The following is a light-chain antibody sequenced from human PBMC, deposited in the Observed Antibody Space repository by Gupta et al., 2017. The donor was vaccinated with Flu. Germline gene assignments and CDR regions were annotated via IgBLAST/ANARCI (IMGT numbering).Light chain of an antibody. CDR2: GVS. Sequence: LVLTQSPGTLSLSPGERATLSCRASQSVSSSWLAWYQQKPGQAPRLLIYGVSNRATGIPDRFSGSGSGTDFTLTISRLEPEDFAEYYCHQEDNSPKTFGQGTKVEIK. J-gene: IGKJ1*01. CDR3: HQEDNSPKT. CDR1: QSVSSSW. V-gene: IGKV3-20*01.